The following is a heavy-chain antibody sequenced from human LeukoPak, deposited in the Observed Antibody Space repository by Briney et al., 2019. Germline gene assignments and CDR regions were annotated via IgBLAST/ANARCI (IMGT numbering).Heavy chain of an antibody. Sequence: SETLSLTCTVSGGSISSYYWSWVRQPPGKGLEWIGYIYYSGSTNYNPSLKSRVTISVDTSKNQFSLKLSSVTAADTAVYYCARGRDSSGWYVGSWFDPWGQRTLVTVSS. D-gene: IGHD6-19*01. CDR2: IYYSGST. V-gene: IGHV4-59*08. J-gene: IGHJ5*02. CDR1: GGSISSYY. CDR3: ARGRDSSGWYVGSWFDP.